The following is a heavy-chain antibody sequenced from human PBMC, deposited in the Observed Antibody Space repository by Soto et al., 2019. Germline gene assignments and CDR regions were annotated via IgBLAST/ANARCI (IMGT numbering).Heavy chain of an antibody. D-gene: IGHD3-16*01. CDR3: ARLSRASFALDV. V-gene: IGHV5-10-1*01. CDR1: GYNFITDR. CDR2: IDPTDSYT. J-gene: IGHJ6*02. Sequence: PGESLKISCKGSGYNFITDRISWVRQMPGKGLEWMGRIDPTDSYTKYSPSFEGHVTISADKSISTAYLQWSSLKASDSAVYYCARLSRASFALDVWGQGTTVTVSS.